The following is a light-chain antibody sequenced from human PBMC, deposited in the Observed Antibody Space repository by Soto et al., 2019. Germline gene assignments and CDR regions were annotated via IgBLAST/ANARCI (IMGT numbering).Light chain of an antibody. CDR2: EVS. CDR3: TSYTSSGTLV. V-gene: IGLV2-14*01. J-gene: IGLJ1*01. Sequence: QSVLTQPPSASGTPGQRVTISCSGGSSDVGGYNYVSWYQQHPGKAPKLMIYEVSNRPSGVSNRFSGSKSGNTASLTISGLQAEDEADYYCTSYTSSGTLVFGTGTKVTVL. CDR1: SSDVGGYNY.